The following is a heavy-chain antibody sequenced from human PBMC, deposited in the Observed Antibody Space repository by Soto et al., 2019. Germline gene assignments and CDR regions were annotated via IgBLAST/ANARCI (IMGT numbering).Heavy chain of an antibody. D-gene: IGHD6-19*01. CDR3: AKGRGEEQWLTDVYDF. CDR1: GFSFSRFG. V-gene: IGHV3-30*18. J-gene: IGHJ3*01. Sequence: QVQLVESGGGVVQPGRSLRLSCAASGFSFSRFGMHWVRQAPGKGLEWVALISHDGGDEYYAESVKGRLTISRDNSKNTWYLKMGSLGDEDKAMYYWAKGRGEEQWLTDVYDFWGQGTMVTVSS. CDR2: ISHDGGDE.